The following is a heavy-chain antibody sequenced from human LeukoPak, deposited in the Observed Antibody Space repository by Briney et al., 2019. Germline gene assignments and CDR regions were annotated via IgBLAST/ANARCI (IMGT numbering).Heavy chain of an antibody. Sequence: SETLSLTCTVSGGSISSSSYYWGWIRQPPGKGLEWIGSIYYSGSTYYNPSLKSRVTISVDTSKNQFSLKLSSVTAADTAVYYCASEGEWELPQIDYWGQGTLVTVSS. CDR3: ASEGEWELPQIDY. CDR2: IYYSGST. CDR1: GGSISSSSYY. V-gene: IGHV4-39*01. D-gene: IGHD1-26*01. J-gene: IGHJ4*02.